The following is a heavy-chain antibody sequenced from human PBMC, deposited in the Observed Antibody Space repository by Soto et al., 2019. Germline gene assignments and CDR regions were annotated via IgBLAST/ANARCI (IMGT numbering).Heavy chain of an antibody. J-gene: IGHJ6*02. CDR1: GGSISSSNYY. D-gene: IGHD5-12*01. Sequence: SETLSLTCTVSGGSISSSNYYWGWIRQPPGKGLEWIGSIYYSGSTYYNPSLKSRVTISVDRSKNQFSLKLSSVTAADTAVYYCARRRGFPYYYGMDVWGQGTTVTVSS. V-gene: IGHV4-39*07. CDR2: IYYSGST. CDR3: ARRRGFPYYYGMDV.